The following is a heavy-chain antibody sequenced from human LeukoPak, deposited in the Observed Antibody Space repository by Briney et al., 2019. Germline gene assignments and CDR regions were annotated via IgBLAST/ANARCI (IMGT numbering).Heavy chain of an antibody. D-gene: IGHD3-10*01. Sequence: PGGSLRLSCAASGFTFGTFAMHWLRQAPGKGLEWVAVMLDQGSNKYYADSVKGRFTISRDYSKNTLYLQMNSQRAEHTAVYYCAREFRLLLWFGELAYWGQGTLVSVSS. CDR3: AREFRLLLWFGELAY. CDR2: MLDQGSNK. J-gene: IGHJ4*02. V-gene: IGHV3-30*04. CDR1: GFTFGTFA.